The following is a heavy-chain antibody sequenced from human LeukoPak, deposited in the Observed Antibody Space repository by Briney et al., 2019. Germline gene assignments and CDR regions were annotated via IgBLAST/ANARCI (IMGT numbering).Heavy chain of an antibody. Sequence: PSETLSLTCAVYGGSFSGYYWSWIRQPPGKGLEWIGEINHSGSTNYNPSLMSRVTISVDTSKNQFSLKLSSVTAADTAVYYCARHSVTYYDFDYWGQGTLVTVSS. J-gene: IGHJ4*02. CDR1: GGSFSGYY. D-gene: IGHD1-26*01. CDR2: INHSGST. V-gene: IGHV4-34*01. CDR3: ARHSVTYYDFDY.